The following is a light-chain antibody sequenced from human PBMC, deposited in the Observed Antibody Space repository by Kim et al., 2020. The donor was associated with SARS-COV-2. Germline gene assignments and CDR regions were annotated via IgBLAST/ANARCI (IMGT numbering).Light chain of an antibody. V-gene: IGKV1-5*01. CDR1: QSITSG. CDR3: QQHNGY. CDR2: LVS. Sequence: TLSASVGDTVTITCRASQSITSGLAWYQQKPGKAPKLLIYLVSNLDSGVPSRFSGSGSGTQFTLPISSLQPDDFATYYCQQHNGYFGGGTKVDIK. J-gene: IGKJ4*01.